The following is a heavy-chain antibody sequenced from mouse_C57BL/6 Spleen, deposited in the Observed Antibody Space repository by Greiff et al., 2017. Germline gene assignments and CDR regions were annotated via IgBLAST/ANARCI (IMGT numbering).Heavy chain of an antibody. V-gene: IGHV5-4*01. CDR2: ISHGGSYT. CDR3: ASHYDYDGNWFAY. CDR1: GFTFSSYA. Sequence: DVQLVESGAGLVKPGGSLKLSCAASGFTFSSYAMSWVRQTPEKRLEWVATISHGGSYTYYPDNVKGRFTISGDNAKNNLYLQLSHLKSEDTAVYYCASHYDYDGNWFAYWGQGTLVTVSA. J-gene: IGHJ3*01. D-gene: IGHD2-4*01.